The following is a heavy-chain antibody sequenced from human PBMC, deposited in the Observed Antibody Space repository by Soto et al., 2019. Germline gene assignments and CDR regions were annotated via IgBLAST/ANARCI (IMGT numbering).Heavy chain of an antibody. CDR3: ARGSYSGYDGCPFDY. CDR2: IIPILGIA. D-gene: IGHD5-12*01. Sequence: QVQLVQSGAEVKKPGSSVKVSCKASGGTFSSYTISWVRQAPGQGLEWMGRIIPILGIANYAQKFQGRVTITADKSTSTAYMELSSLRSEDTAVYYCARGSYSGYDGCPFDYWGQGTLVTVSS. J-gene: IGHJ4*02. CDR1: GGTFSSYT. V-gene: IGHV1-69*02.